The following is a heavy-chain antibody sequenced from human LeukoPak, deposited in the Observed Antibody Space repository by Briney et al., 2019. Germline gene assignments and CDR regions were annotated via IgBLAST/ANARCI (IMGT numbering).Heavy chain of an antibody. CDR2: HFASNK. V-gene: IGHV3-33*01. CDR1: GFIFSSYG. CDR3: ARDLCSTTSCFDY. D-gene: IGHD2-2*01. J-gene: IGHJ4*02. Sequence: GGSLRLSCVTSGFIFSSYGIHWVRQAPGKGLEWVAWHFASNKYYAESVRGRFTMSGDNSKSTLYLQMDSLRVEDTGVYYCARDLCSTTSCFDYWGQGTQVSVSS.